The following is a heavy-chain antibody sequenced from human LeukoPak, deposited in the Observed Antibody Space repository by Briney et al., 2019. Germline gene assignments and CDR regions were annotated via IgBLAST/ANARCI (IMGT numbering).Heavy chain of an antibody. J-gene: IGHJ5*02. CDR1: GYTFTSYY. CDR2: INPSGGST. V-gene: IGHV1-46*01. CDR3: ARALRNPRAHNWFDP. D-gene: IGHD1-14*01. Sequence: ASVKVSCKASGYTFTSYYMHWVRQAPGQGLEWMGVINPSGGSTSYAQKFQGRVTMTRDMSTSTVYMELSSLRSEDTAVYYCARALRNPRAHNWFDPWGQGTLVTVSS.